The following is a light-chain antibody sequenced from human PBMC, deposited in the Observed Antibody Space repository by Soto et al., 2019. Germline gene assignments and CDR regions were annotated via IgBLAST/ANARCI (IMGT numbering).Light chain of an antibody. J-gene: IGKJ5*01. Sequence: EIVLTHSPATLSASPGERANLSFIASLSVSSNLAWYQQKPGQATRLIICDTYSRATGVPDRYSASGSGTDFTLTIRRMEPEDFAVFFCQKYGTSEIIFGKGKRLEIK. V-gene: IGKV3-20*01. CDR2: DTY. CDR1: LSVSSN. CDR3: QKYGTSEII.